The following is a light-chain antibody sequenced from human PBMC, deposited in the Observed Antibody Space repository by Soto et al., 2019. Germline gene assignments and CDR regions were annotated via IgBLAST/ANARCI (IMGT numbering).Light chain of an antibody. CDR1: NRDVGSYHL. Sequence: QSVLTQPASVSGSPGQSITIACTGTNRDVGSYHLVSWYQQRPGEAPKLIISEVRNRPSGISYRFTGSKSGNTASLTISGLQAEDEADYYCSSYTTTSTLVFGGGTKVTVL. V-gene: IGLV2-14*01. J-gene: IGLJ3*02. CDR2: EVR. CDR3: SSYTTTSTLV.